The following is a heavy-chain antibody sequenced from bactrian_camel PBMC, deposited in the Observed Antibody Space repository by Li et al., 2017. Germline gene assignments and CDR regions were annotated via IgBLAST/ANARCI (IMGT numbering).Heavy chain of an antibody. Sequence: QVQLVESGGGLVQPGGSLRLSCAATGTRYCMAWFRQAPGKEREGVALIDSDDSLSYADSVKGRFTISYDNAKNTMYLQMNSLKPEDTAMYCCAAALGLLYCTGEYSPVAAGFRYWGQGTQVTVS. CDR1: GTRYC. D-gene: IGHD6*01. J-gene: IGHJ6*01. CDR2: IDSDDSL. V-gene: IGHV3S53*01. CDR3: AAALGLLYCTGEYSPVAAGFRY.